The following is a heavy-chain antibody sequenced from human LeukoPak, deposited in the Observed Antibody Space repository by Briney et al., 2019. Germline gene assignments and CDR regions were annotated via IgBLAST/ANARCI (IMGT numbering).Heavy chain of an antibody. Sequence: PSETLSLTCTVSGFSMDTIYYQWGWIRQPPGRGLEWIGTISYTGKTYYNPSLKSRVTMSVDTSKNQFSLWLSSVTATDTAVYYCSGGNGLVFDIWGQGTMVTVSS. V-gene: IGHV4-39*03. D-gene: IGHD2-15*01. CDR1: GFSMDTIYYQ. CDR3: SGGNGLVFDI. CDR2: ISYTGKT. J-gene: IGHJ3*02.